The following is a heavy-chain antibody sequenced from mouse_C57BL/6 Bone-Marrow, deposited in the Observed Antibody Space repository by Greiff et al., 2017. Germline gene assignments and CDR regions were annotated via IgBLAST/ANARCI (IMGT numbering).Heavy chain of an antibody. D-gene: IGHD1-1*01. Sequence: VKLLESGAELVRPGASVKLSCKASGYTFTDYYINWVKQRPGQGLEWIARIYPGSGNTYYNEKFKGKATLTAEKSSSTAYMQLSSLTSEDSAVYIGASNHYYGGSVSGDYWGQGTTLTVAS. V-gene: IGHV1-76*01. CDR3: ASNHYYGGSVSGDY. J-gene: IGHJ2*01. CDR2: IYPGSGNT. CDR1: GYTFTDYY.